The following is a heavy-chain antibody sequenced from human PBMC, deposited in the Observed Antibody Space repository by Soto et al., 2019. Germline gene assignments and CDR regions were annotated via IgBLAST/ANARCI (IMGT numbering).Heavy chain of an antibody. CDR1: GGSISSYY. J-gene: IGHJ5*02. D-gene: IGHD3-9*01. CDR3: ARSKLRLRYFDWSIGGYNWFDP. Sequence: LSLTCTVSGGSISSYYWSWIRQPPGKGLEWIGYIYYSGSTNYNPSLKSRVTISVDTSKNQFSLKLSSVTAADTAVYYCARSKLRLRYFDWSIGGYNWFDPWGQGTLVTVSS. V-gene: IGHV4-59*01. CDR2: IYYSGST.